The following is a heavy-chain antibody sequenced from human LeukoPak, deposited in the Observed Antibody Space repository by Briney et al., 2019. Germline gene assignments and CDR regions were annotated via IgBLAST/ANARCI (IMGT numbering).Heavy chain of an antibody. J-gene: IGHJ4*02. CDR1: GGSFSGYY. CDR2: INHSGST. V-gene: IGHV4-34*01. Sequence: SETLSLTCAVYGGSFSGYYWSWIRQPPGKGLEWIGEINHSGSTNYSPSLKSRVTISVDTSKNQFSLKLSSVTAADTAVYYCATAMATPFDYWGQGTLVTVSS. CDR3: ATAMATPFDY. D-gene: IGHD2-15*01.